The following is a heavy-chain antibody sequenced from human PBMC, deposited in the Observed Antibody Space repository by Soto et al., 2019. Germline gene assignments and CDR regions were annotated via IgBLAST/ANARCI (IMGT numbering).Heavy chain of an antibody. D-gene: IGHD3-10*01. J-gene: IGHJ3*01. CDR3: ATRAGGGGAFDF. CDR2: IHSSATTI. CDR1: GFTFSRYE. V-gene: IGHV3-48*03. Sequence: EVKLVESGGGLVQPGGSLRLSCAASGFTFSRYEMNWVRQAPGKGLEWIAYIHSSATTIYYADSVKGRFTISRDNATNSLGLHLNSLSAEDTAVYYCATRAGGGGAFDFWGQGTMVTVSS.